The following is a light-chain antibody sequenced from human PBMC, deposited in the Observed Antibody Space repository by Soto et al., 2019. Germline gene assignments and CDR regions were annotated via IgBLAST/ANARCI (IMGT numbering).Light chain of an antibody. J-gene: IGKJ1*01. Sequence: DIQMTQSPSTLSASVGDRVTITCRASQSINKWLAWYQQKLGKAPKLLMYKTSTLERGVPSRFSGSGSGTEVTLTISSLQPDDFATYYCQQYDSYPWTFGQGTKVEIK. V-gene: IGKV1-5*03. CDR1: QSINKW. CDR3: QQYDSYPWT. CDR2: KTS.